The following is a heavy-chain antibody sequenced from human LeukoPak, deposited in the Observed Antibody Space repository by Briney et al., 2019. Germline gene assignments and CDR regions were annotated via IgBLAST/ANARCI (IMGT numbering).Heavy chain of an antibody. CDR3: VRDGGVSGYDLLDY. D-gene: IGHD5-12*01. CDR1: GFTFSHYW. J-gene: IGHJ4*02. CDR2: INQDGSEE. Sequence: GGSLRLSCAASGFTFSHYWITWVRQAPGKGLEWVAQINQDGSEEYYMDSVKARFTISRDNAKNSVFLQMNSLRAEDTAVYYCVRDGGVSGYDLLDYWGQGTLVTVSS. V-gene: IGHV3-7*01.